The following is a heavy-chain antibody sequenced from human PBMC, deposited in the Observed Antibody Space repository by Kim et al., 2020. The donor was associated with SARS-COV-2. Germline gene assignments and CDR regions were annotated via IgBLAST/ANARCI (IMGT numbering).Heavy chain of an antibody. CDR2: IYYSGST. CDR3: ARSPLKSITIFGVVIPNDAFDI. D-gene: IGHD3-3*01. CDR1: GGSISSGDYY. V-gene: IGHV4-30-4*01. Sequence: SETLTLTCTVSGGSISSGDYYWSWIRQPPGKGLEWIGYIYYSGSTYYNSSLKSRVTISVDTSKNQFSLKLSSVTAADTAVYYCARSPLKSITIFGVVIPNDAFDIWGQGTMVSVSS. J-gene: IGHJ3*02.